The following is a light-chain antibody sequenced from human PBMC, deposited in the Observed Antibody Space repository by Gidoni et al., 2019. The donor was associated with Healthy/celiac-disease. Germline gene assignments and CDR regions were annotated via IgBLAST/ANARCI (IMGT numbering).Light chain of an antibody. J-gene: IGKJ4*01. Sequence: DIQTATSPSSLSASVGDRVTITCQASQDISNYLNWYQQKPGKAPKLLIYDASNLETGVPSRFSGSGSGTDFTFTISSLQPEDIATYYCQQYDNLPRTFGGGTKVEIK. CDR3: QQYDNLPRT. V-gene: IGKV1-33*01. CDR2: DAS. CDR1: QDISNY.